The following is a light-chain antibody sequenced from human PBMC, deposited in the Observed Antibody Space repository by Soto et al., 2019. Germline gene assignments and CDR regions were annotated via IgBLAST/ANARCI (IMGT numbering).Light chain of an antibody. J-gene: IGKJ4*01. CDR1: QTVRNNY. V-gene: IGKV3-20*01. CDR2: DAS. CDR3: QQFSSYPLT. Sequence: EFVLTQSPGTLSLSPGERATLSCRASQTVRNNYLAWYQQKPGQAPRLLIYDASSRATGIPDRFSGGGSGTDFPLTISRLEPEDFAVYYCQQFSSYPLTFGRGTKVDIK.